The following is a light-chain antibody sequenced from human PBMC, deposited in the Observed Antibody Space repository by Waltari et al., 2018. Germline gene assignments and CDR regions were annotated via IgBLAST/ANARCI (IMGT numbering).Light chain of an antibody. CDR3: QHLYSYPFT. Sequence: IQLTQSPSSLSASVGDRVTITCRASQGISTYLAWYQQKPGKAPKLLIYSASALQSGVPSRCSGSVSGTDFTLTISSLQAEDFATYYCQHLYSYPFTFGQGTKLEIK. CDR1: QGISTY. J-gene: IGKJ2*01. V-gene: IGKV1-9*01. CDR2: SAS.